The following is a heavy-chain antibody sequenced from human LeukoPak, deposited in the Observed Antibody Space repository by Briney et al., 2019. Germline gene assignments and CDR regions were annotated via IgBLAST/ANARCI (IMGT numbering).Heavy chain of an antibody. CDR2: IYYSGST. CDR3: ASTRRYCSSTSCQRAFDI. D-gene: IGHD2-2*01. CDR1: SGSISNYY. V-gene: IGHV4-59*12. Sequence: KPSETLSLTCTVSSGSISNYYWSWIRQPPGKGLEWIGYIYYSGSTNYNPSLKSRVTISVDTSKNQFSLKLSSVTAADTAVYYCASTRRYCSSTSCQRAFDIWGQGTMVTVSS. J-gene: IGHJ3*02.